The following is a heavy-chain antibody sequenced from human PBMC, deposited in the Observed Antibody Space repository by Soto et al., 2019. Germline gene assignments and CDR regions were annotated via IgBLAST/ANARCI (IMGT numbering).Heavy chain of an antibody. D-gene: IGHD2-15*01. Sequence: PSETLSLTCTVSGGSISSSSYYWGWIRQPPGKGLEWIGSIYYSGSTYYNPFLKSRVTISVDTSKNQFSLKLSSVTAADTAVYYCARVGLRDYFDYWGQGTLVTVSS. J-gene: IGHJ4*02. CDR1: GGSISSSSYY. CDR3: ARVGLRDYFDY. V-gene: IGHV4-39*01. CDR2: IYYSGST.